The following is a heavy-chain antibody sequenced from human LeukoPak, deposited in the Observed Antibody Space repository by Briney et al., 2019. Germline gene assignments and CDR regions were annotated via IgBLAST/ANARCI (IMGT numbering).Heavy chain of an antibody. J-gene: IGHJ6*02. V-gene: IGHV1-2*02. D-gene: IGHD2-2*02. Sequence: ASVKVSCKASGYTFTSYYMHWVRQAPGQGLEWMGWINPNSGGTNYAQKFQGRVTMTRDTSISTAYMELSRLRSDDTAVYYCARDRVSSIPGMDVWGQGTTVTVSS. CDR2: INPNSGGT. CDR1: GYTFTSYY. CDR3: ARDRVSSIPGMDV.